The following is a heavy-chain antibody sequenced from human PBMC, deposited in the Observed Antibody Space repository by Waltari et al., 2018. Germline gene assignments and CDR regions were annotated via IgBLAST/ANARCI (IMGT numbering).Heavy chain of an antibody. D-gene: IGHD3-22*01. V-gene: IGHV4-30-4*08. J-gene: IGHJ2*01. Sequence: QVQLLESGPGLVKPSQTLSLTCTVSGASITSAAYYWSFVSQAPGKGLEWIGHMYNSGATYDRPSLKRQVTISLDTSQNHFSLRLTSVTAADTAMYYCARSTGYPYWNFDLWSRGTLVTVSS. CDR2: MYNSGAT. CDR3: ARSTGYPYWNFDL. CDR1: GASITSAAYY.